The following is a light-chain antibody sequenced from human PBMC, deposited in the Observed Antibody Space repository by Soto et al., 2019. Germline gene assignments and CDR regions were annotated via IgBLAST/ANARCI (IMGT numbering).Light chain of an antibody. CDR2: GVS. CDR3: SSYTSSTTPLYV. Sequence: TSSDVSGYNYVSWYQQHPGKAPKLMIYGVSNRPSGVSDRFSGSKSGNTASLTISGLQAEDEADYYCSSYTSSTTPLYVFGTGTKFTVL. V-gene: IGLV2-14*04. CDR1: SSDVSGYNY. J-gene: IGLJ1*01.